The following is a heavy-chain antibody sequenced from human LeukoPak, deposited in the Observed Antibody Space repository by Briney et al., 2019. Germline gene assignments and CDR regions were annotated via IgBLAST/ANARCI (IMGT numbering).Heavy chain of an antibody. J-gene: IGHJ4*02. CDR3: ARDWGYSVDY. CDR2: IRVDNGNT. Sequence: ASVTVSCKASGYTFTSYGISWVRQAPGQGLEWMGWIRVDNGNTKYARKVQGRVTMTTDTSTSTAYMELRSLTSDDTAVYYCARDWGYSVDYWGQGTLVTVSS. D-gene: IGHD4-11*01. CDR1: GYTFTSYG. V-gene: IGHV1-18*01.